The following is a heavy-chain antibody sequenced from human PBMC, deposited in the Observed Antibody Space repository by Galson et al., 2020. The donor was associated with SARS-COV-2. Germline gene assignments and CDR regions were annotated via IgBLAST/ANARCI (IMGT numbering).Heavy chain of an antibody. D-gene: IGHD2-2*01. CDR1: GFSLSTSGMC. J-gene: IGHJ6*02. CDR2: IDWDDDK. CDR3: ARLTEVAAAITSYYYGMDV. Sequence: SGPTLVKPTQTLTLTCTFSGFSLSTSGMCVSWIRQPPGKALEWLALIDWDDDKYYSTSLKTRLTISKDTSKNQVVLTMTNMDPLDTATYYCARLTEVAAAITSYYYGMDVWGQGTTGTVSS. V-gene: IGHV2-70*01.